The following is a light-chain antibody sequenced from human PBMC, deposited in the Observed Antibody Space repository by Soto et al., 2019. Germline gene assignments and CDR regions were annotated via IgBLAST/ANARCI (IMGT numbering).Light chain of an antibody. CDR3: QVWDSSSDHPRV. V-gene: IGLV3-21*02. CDR2: DDS. Sequence: SYELTQPPSVSVAPGQTARITCGGNSIGRKGVHWYQQKPGQAPVLVVYDDSDRPSGIPERFSGSNSGNTATLTISRVEAGDEADFYCQVWDSSSDHPRVFGTGTKLTVL. CDR1: SIGRKG. J-gene: IGLJ1*01.